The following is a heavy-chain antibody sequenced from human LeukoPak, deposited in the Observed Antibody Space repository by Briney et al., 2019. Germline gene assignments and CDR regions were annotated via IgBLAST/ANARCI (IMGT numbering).Heavy chain of an antibody. CDR3: ARSPATYYYDSSGYYYVYFQH. CDR2: IYTSGST. V-gene: IGHV4-4*07. CDR1: GGSISSYY. J-gene: IGHJ1*01. Sequence: PSETLSLTCTVSGGSISSYYWSWIRQPAGKGLEWIGRIYTSGSTNYNPSLKSRVTISVDTSKNQFSLKLSSVTAADTAVYYCARSPATYYYDSSGYYYVYFQHWGQGTLVTVSS. D-gene: IGHD3-22*01.